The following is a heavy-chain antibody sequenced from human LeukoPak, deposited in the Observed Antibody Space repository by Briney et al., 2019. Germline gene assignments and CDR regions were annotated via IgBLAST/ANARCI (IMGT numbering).Heavy chain of an antibody. CDR2: INHSGST. J-gene: IGHJ5*02. Sequence: SETLSLTCAVYGGSFSGYYWSWIRQPPGKGLEWIGEINHSGSTNYNPSLKSRVTISVDTSKNQFSLKLSSVTAADTAVYYCARMGSGSYSPNWFDPWGQGNLVTVSS. CDR3: ARMGSGSYSPNWFDP. D-gene: IGHD3-10*01. CDR1: GGSFSGYY. V-gene: IGHV4-34*01.